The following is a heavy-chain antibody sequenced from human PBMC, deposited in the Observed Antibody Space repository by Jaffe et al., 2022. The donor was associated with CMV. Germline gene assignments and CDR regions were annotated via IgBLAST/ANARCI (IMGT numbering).Heavy chain of an antibody. CDR2: INPSGGST. CDR1: GYTFTSYY. V-gene: IGHV1-46*01. CDR3: ARWPKVEMATTSWGYYYYGMDV. J-gene: IGHJ6*02. Sequence: QVQLVQSGAEVKKPGASVKVSCKASGYTFTSYYMHWVRQAPGQGLEWMGIINPSGGSTSYAQKFQGRVTMTRDTSTSTVYMELSSLRSEDTAVYYCARWPKVEMATTSWGYYYYGMDVWGQGTTVTVSS. D-gene: IGHD5-12*01.